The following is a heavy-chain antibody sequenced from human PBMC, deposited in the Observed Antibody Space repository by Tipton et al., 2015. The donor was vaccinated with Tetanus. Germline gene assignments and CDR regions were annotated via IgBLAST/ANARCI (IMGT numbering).Heavy chain of an antibody. CDR3: ARDDREDYGDYVSWFDP. CDR2: ISSSGSTI. CDR1: GFTFSDYY. V-gene: IGHV3-11*01. D-gene: IGHD4-17*01. J-gene: IGHJ5*02. Sequence: AASGFTFSDYYMSWIRQAPGKGLEWVSYISSSGSTIYYADSVKGRFTISRDNAKNSLYLQMNSLRAEDTAVYYCARDDREDYGDYVSWFDPWGQGTLVTVSS.